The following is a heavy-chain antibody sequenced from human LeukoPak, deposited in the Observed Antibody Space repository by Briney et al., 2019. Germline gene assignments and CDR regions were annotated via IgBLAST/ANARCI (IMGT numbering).Heavy chain of an antibody. CDR2: TYYRSKWSS. Sequence: PSQTLSLTCAVSGDLVSSIDATWNWIRQSPSRVLEWLERTYYRSKWSSDYAVSVKSRITFSPDASKNQFSLQLNSVTPEDTAIYYCTRVSFRAFDFWGRGTTVTVSS. V-gene: IGHV6-1*01. CDR1: GDLVSSIDAT. D-gene: IGHD3-16*02. CDR3: TRVSFRAFDF. J-gene: IGHJ3*01.